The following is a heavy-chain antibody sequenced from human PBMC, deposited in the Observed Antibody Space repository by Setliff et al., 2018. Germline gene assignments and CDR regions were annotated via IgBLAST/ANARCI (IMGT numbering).Heavy chain of an antibody. CDR3: ARSPGWIPWFDS. V-gene: IGHV3-23*01. D-gene: IGHD5-18*01. J-gene: IGHJ5*01. CDR1: EFTVSNNE. CDR2: ILGSGDST. Sequence: PGGSLRLSCAASEFTVSNNEMSWVRQAPGKGLEWVSSILGSGDSTYYADSVKGRFTISRDNSKNTLYLQMDSLRAEDTAVYFCARSPGWIPWFDSWGQGTLVTVSS.